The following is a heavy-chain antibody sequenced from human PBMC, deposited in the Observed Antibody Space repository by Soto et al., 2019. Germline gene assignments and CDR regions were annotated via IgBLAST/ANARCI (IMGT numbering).Heavy chain of an antibody. V-gene: IGHV4-4*07. Sequence: QVQLQESGPGLIKPSETLSLTCNVSGDSVTNYHWSWVRLPAGKGLEWIGRTSTGSDTTYNTSLKSRVRISVDTSQGQVSLIGTSVPAADTAVYYCVRDGYSGSAPGYRYYGMDVWGQGTTVTGSS. CDR3: VRDGYSGSAPGYRYYGMDV. J-gene: IGHJ6*02. D-gene: IGHD3-16*01. CDR1: GDSVTNYH. CDR2: TSTGSDT.